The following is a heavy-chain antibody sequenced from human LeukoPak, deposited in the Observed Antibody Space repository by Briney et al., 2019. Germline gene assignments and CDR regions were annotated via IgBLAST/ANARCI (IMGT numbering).Heavy chain of an antibody. CDR3: ARGLNCSSTSCYLPFNY. CDR2: IIPIFGTA. Sequence: AASVKVSCKASGGTFSSYAISWVRQAPGQGLEWMGGIIPIFGTANYAQKFQGRVMITTDESTSTAYMELSSLGSEDTAVYYCARGLNCSSTSCYLPFNYWGQGTLVTVSS. CDR1: GGTFSSYA. J-gene: IGHJ4*02. D-gene: IGHD2-2*01. V-gene: IGHV1-69*05.